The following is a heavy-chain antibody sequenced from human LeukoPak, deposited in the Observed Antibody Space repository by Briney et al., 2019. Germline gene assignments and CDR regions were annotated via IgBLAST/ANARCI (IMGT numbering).Heavy chain of an antibody. CDR1: GFTFNDHA. J-gene: IGHJ3*02. CDR3: ARASYYYDTTGLGAVDI. CDR2: INWNSDDI. Sequence: GGSLRLSCAASGFTFNDHAMYWVRQAPGKGLEWVSGINWNSDDIVYGDSVKGRFTISREDAKKSLFVEMNSLRTEDTALYYCARASYYYDTTGLGAVDIWGQGTMVTVSS. V-gene: IGHV3-9*01. D-gene: IGHD3-22*01.